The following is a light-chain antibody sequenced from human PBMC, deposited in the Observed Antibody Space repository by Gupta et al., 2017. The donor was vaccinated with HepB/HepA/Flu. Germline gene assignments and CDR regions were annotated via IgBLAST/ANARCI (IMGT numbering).Light chain of an antibody. CDR1: SSNIGKNP. Sequence: QSVLTQPPSASGTPGQRVTMSCSGGSSNIGKNPVTWFHQLPGAAPKLLIYNDDQRPSGVPDRVSGSKSGTSESMAISGLQSEDDGCYDYADWDEHLKVVFGGGTKLTVL. CDR2: NDD. CDR3: ADWDEHLKVV. V-gene: IGLV1-44*01. J-gene: IGLJ2*01.